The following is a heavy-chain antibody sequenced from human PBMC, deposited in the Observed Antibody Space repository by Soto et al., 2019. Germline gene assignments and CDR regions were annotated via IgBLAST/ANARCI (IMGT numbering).Heavy chain of an antibody. J-gene: IGHJ4*02. CDR1: GFTFDDYG. V-gene: IGHV3-20*01. D-gene: IGHD3-9*01. CDR2: INWNGGST. CDR3: ARVGGYYDILTGYSDD. Sequence: PGGSLRLSCAASGFTFDDYGMSWVRQAPXKGLEWVSGINWNGGSTGYADSVKGRFTISRDNAKNSLYLQMNSLRAEDTALYHCARVGGYYDILTGYSDDGGQGTLVTVSS.